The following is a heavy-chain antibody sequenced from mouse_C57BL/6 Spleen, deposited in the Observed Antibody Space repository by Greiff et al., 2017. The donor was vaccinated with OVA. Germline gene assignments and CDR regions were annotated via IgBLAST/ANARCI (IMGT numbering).Heavy chain of an antibody. J-gene: IGHJ1*03. D-gene: IGHD1-1*01. CDR3: ARWDSSSYWYFDV. CDR2: INPYNGGT. Sequence: VHVKQSGPELVKPGASVKIPCKASGYTFTDYNMDWVKQSHGKSLEWIGDINPYNGGTIYNQKFKGKATLTVDKSSSTAYMELSSLTSEDTAVYDCARWDSSSYWYFDVWGTGTTVTVSS. CDR1: GYTFTDYN. V-gene: IGHV1-18*01.